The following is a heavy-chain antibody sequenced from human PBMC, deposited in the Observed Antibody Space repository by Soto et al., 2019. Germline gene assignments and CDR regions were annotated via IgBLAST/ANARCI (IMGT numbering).Heavy chain of an antibody. CDR1: GGTFSSYA. J-gene: IGHJ6*02. D-gene: IGHD3-3*01. V-gene: IGHV1-69*01. CDR3: ARPDEFWSGYFPNSGDV. CDR2: IIPIFGTA. Sequence: QVQLVQSGAEVKKPGSSVKVSCKASGGTFSSYAISWVRQAPGQGLEWMGGIIPIFGTANYAQKFQGRVTITADESTSTAYMELSSLRSEDTAVYYCARPDEFWSGYFPNSGDVWGQGTTVTVSS.